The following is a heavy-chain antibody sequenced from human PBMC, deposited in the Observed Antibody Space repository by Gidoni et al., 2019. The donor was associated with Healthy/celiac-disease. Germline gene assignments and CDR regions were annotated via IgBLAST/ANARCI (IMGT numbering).Heavy chain of an antibody. J-gene: IGHJ4*02. Sequence: EVQLLVSGGGVVQPGGSLRLPCAASGFTFSSYAMSWVRQAPGKGLEWVSSISGSGGSTYYADSVKGRFTISRDNSKNTLYLQMNSLRAEDTAVYYCAKGYSYGPQYYFDYWGQGTLVTVSS. CDR1: GFTFSSYA. V-gene: IGHV3-23*01. CDR2: ISGSGGST. D-gene: IGHD5-18*01. CDR3: AKGYSYGPQYYFDY.